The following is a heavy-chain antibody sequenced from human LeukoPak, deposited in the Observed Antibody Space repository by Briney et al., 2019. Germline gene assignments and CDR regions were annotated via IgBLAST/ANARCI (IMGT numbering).Heavy chain of an antibody. Sequence: SETLSLTCTVSGASVSSGRYFWSWIRQSPGKGLEWIGYLYYSGSPNYNPFLKSRVTISIDTSKNQFSLRLNSVTAADTAVYYCARVYYYDTNYFDYWGQGTLVTVSS. V-gene: IGHV4-61*01. CDR2: LYYSGSP. J-gene: IGHJ4*02. CDR3: ARVYYYDTNYFDY. D-gene: IGHD3-22*01. CDR1: GASVSSGRYF.